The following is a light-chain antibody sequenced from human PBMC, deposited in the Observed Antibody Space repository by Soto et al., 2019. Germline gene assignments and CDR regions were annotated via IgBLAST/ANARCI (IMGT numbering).Light chain of an antibody. J-gene: IGKJ4*01. CDR3: QQRSNWPT. V-gene: IGKV3-11*01. Sequence: ELVLTHSPATLSLSPGERATLSCRASQSVSSYLAWYQQKPGQAPRLLIYDASNRATGIPARFSGSGSGTDFTLTISSLEPEDFAVYYCQQRSNWPTFGGGTKVDIK. CDR2: DAS. CDR1: QSVSSY.